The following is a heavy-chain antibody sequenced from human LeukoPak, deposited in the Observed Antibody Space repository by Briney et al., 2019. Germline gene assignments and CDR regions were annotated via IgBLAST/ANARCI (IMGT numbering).Heavy chain of an antibody. D-gene: IGHD1-26*01. CDR3: AKDLAGSGSYSFDY. Sequence: QPGGSLGLSCAASGFTFSNYAMNWVRQAPGRGLEWVSAISGSGGSTYYADSVKGRFTISRDNSKNTLYLQMNSLRAEDTAVYYCAKDLAGSGSYSFDYWGQGTLVTVSS. CDR1: GFTFSNYA. J-gene: IGHJ4*02. V-gene: IGHV3-23*01. CDR2: ISGSGGST.